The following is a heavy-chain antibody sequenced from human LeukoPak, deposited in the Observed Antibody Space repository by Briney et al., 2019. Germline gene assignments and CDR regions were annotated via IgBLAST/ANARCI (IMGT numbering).Heavy chain of an antibody. V-gene: IGHV4-38-2*02. CDR1: GYSISSGYY. Sequence: SETLSLTCTVSGYSISSGYYWGWIRQPPGKGLEWIGSIYHSGSTYYNPSLKSRVTISVDTSKNQFSLKLSSVTAADTAVYYCARELRYYDFWSGSSPTGSRWYFDYWGQGTLVTVSS. CDR3: ARELRYYDFWSGSSPTGSRWYFDY. J-gene: IGHJ4*02. CDR2: IYHSGST. D-gene: IGHD3-3*01.